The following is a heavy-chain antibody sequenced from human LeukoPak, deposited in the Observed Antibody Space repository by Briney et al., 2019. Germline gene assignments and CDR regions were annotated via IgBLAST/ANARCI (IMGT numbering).Heavy chain of an antibody. V-gene: IGHV3-7*01. CDR1: GFTFSLYS. CDR2: IKQDGSEK. D-gene: IGHD3-10*02. Sequence: GGSLRLSCAASGFTFSLYSMSWVRQAPGKGLEWVANIKQDGSEKYYVDSVKGRFTISRDNAKNSLYLQMNSLRAEDTAVYYCARDANLFGEGIYWGQGTLVTVSS. CDR3: ARDANLFGEGIY. J-gene: IGHJ4*02.